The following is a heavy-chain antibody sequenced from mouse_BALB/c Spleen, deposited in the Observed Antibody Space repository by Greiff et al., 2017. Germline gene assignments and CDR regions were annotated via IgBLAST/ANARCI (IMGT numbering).Heavy chain of an antibody. V-gene: IGHV5-12-1*01. D-gene: IGHD2-1*01. J-gene: IGHJ3*01. CDR3: ARQIYYGNYPFAY. Sequence: EVNVVESGGGLVKPGGSLKLSCAASGFAFSSYDMSWVRQTPEKRLEWVAYISSGGGSTYYPDTVKGRFTISRDNAKNTLYLQMSSLKSEDTAMYYCARQIYYGNYPFAYWGQGTLVTVSA. CDR1: GFAFSSYD. CDR2: ISSGGGST.